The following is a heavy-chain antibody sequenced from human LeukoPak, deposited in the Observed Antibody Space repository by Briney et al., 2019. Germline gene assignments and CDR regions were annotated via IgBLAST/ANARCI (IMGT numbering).Heavy chain of an antibody. CDR2: ISYDGSNK. V-gene: IGHV3-30*03. D-gene: IGHD3-10*01. CDR3: ARAPFVLWFGELST. CDR1: GFTFSSYG. J-gene: IGHJ5*02. Sequence: PGRSLRLSCAASGFTFSSYGMHWVRQAPGKGLEWVAVISYDGSNKYYADSVKGRFTISRDNSKNTLYLQMNSLRAEDTAVYYCARAPFVLWFGELSTWGQGTLVTVSS.